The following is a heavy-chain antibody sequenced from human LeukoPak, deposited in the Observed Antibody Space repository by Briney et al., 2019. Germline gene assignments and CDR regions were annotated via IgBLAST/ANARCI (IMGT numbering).Heavy chain of an antibody. Sequence: PGESLKISCKGSGYSFTNYWITWMRQMPGKGLEWMGIIYPGDSDTRYNPSFQGQVTISADKSISTAYLQWNNLKASDTAMYYCARTKWELRLSAAFDIWGHGTVVTVSS. D-gene: IGHD1-26*01. CDR2: IYPGDSDT. J-gene: IGHJ3*02. CDR1: GYSFTNYW. V-gene: IGHV5-51*01. CDR3: ARTKWELRLSAAFDI.